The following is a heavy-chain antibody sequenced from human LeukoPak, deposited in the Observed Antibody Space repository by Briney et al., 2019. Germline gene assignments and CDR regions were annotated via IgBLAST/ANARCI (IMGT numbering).Heavy chain of an antibody. CDR1: GFTFSSYW. Sequence: PGGSLRLSCAASGFTFSSYWMHWVRQAPGKGLVWVSRINSDGSSTSYADSVKGRFTISRDNAKNTLYLQMNSLRAEDTAVYYCARVKYYDILTGSRVLFGMDVRGKGTTVTVPS. V-gene: IGHV3-74*01. J-gene: IGHJ6*04. D-gene: IGHD3-9*01. CDR2: INSDGSST. CDR3: ARVKYYDILTGSRVLFGMDV.